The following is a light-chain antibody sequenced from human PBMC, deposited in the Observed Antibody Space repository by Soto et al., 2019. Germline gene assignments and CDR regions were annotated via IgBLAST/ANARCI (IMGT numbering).Light chain of an antibody. CDR3: QQRSNWLIT. CDR2: DAS. CDR1: QSVSTY. V-gene: IGKV3-11*01. Sequence: EIVLTQSPATLSLSPGERATLSCRASQSVSTYLAWYQQKPGQAPRLLIYDASKRATGIPARFSGSGSGTDFTLTISSLEPEDFAVYYCQQRSNWLITFGQGTRLEIK. J-gene: IGKJ5*01.